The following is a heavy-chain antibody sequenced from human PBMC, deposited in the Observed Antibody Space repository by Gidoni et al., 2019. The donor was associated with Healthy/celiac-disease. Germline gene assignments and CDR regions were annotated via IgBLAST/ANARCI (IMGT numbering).Heavy chain of an antibody. CDR1: GFTFDDYA. V-gene: IGHV3-9*01. CDR2: ISWNSGSI. CDR3: AKDIGSAVAGTVDY. D-gene: IGHD6-19*01. J-gene: IGHJ4*02. Sequence: DVQLVESGGGLVQPARSLRLSCAAPGFTFDDYAMHWVRQAPGKGLEWVSGISWNSGSIGYADSVKGRFTISRDNAKNSLYLQMNSLRAEDTALYYCAKDIGSAVAGTVDYWGQGTLVTVSS.